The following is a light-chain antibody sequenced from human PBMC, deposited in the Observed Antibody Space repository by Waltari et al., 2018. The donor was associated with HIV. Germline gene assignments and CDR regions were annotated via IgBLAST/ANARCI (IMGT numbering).Light chain of an antibody. Sequence: IVLTQSPATLSLFPGDRATLSCGASQSVSSTYLAWYQHKPGLAPRLVIYDTSSRATGIPDRFSGSGSGTDFTLTISRLEPEDFAVYYCQQYGNSPLSFGGGTKVEI. J-gene: IGKJ4*01. CDR3: QQYGNSPLS. V-gene: IGKV3D-20*01. CDR1: QSVSSTY. CDR2: DTS.